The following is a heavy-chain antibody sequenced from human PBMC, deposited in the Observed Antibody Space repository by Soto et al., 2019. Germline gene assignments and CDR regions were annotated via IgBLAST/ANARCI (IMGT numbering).Heavy chain of an antibody. CDR3: VSGNSGYGNFDY. J-gene: IGHJ4*02. CDR2: MYTDASSA. CDR1: GLTFSSYW. D-gene: IGHD5-12*01. V-gene: IGHV3-74*01. Sequence: GGSLRLSCAASGLTFSSYWMHWVRQAPGKGLVWVSRMYTDASSATYADSVKGRFTISRDNAKNTLFLQIDSLRTEDTAVYYCVSGNSGYGNFDYWGEGTLVTVSS.